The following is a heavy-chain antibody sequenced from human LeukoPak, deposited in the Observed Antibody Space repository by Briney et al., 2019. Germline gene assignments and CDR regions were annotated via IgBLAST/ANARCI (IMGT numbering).Heavy chain of an antibody. V-gene: IGHV1-2*02. Sequence: GASVKVSCKASGYTFTGYYMHWVRQAPGQGLEWMGWINPNSGGTNYAQKFQGRVTMTRDTSISTAYMELSRLRSDDTAVYYCARARRVGATSLSPYYFDYWGQGTLVTVSS. CDR3: ARARRVGATSLSPYYFDY. CDR1: GYTFTGYY. CDR2: INPNSGGT. D-gene: IGHD1-26*01. J-gene: IGHJ4*02.